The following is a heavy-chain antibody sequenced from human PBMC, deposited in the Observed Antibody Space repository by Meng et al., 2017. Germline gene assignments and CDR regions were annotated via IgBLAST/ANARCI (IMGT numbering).Heavy chain of an antibody. CDR2: IIPIFGTA. J-gene: IGHJ4*02. CDR1: GGTFSSYA. Sequence: SVKVSCKASGGTFSSYAISWVRQAPGQGLEWMGGIIPIFGTANYAQKFQGRVMITADESTSTAYMELSSLRSEDTAVYYCSRAITVTTSYFDYWGQGTLVTVSS. D-gene: IGHD4-17*01. CDR3: SRAITVTTSYFDY. V-gene: IGHV1-69*13.